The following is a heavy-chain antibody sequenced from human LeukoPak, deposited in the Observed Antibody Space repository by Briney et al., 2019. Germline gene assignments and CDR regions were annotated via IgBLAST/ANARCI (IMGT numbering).Heavy chain of an antibody. CDR1: GFTFSDYY. D-gene: IGHD3-22*01. CDR2: ISSSGNTI. V-gene: IGHV3-11*01. Sequence: GGSLRLSCAASGFTFSDYYMSWIRQAPGKGLEWVSYISSSGNTIYYADSVKGRFTISRDNAKNSLYLQMNSLRAEDTAMYFCAKRGVVIRVILVGFHKEAYYFDSWGQGALVTVSS. CDR3: AKRGVVIRVILVGFHKEAYYFDS. J-gene: IGHJ4*02.